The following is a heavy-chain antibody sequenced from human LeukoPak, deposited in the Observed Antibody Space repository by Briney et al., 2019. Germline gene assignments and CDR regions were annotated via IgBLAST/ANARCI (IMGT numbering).Heavy chain of an antibody. J-gene: IGHJ4*02. Sequence: ASEKVSCSTSGYTFTGYYMHWVRDAPGQGLEWMGRINPNSGGTHYAQKCQGRVTMRRDTSLSTDYKKLSSVRSDDTAVYYCARLHGYSGYDWVFDYWAQGTLVTVSS. CDR1: GYTFTGYY. CDR2: INPNSGGT. CDR3: ARLHGYSGYDWVFDY. V-gene: IGHV1-2*06. D-gene: IGHD5-12*01.